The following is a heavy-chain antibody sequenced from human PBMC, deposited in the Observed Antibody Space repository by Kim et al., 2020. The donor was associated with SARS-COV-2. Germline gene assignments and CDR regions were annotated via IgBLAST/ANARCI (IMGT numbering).Heavy chain of an antibody. CDR2: ISYDGSNK. V-gene: IGHV3-30*18. J-gene: IGHJ4*02. Sequence: GGSLRLSCAASGFTFSNCGMHWVRQAPGKGLEWVAVISYDGSNKYYADSVKGRFTISRDNSKNTLYLQMNSLRAEDTAVYYCAKASDDSNYWGQGTLVTVSS. D-gene: IGHD3-22*01. CDR1: GFTFSNCG. CDR3: AKASDDSNY.